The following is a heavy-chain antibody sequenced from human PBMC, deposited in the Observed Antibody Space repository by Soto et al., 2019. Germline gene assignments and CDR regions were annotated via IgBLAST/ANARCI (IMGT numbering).Heavy chain of an antibody. Sequence: GGSLRLSCAASGFTFSNAWMSWVRQAPGKGLEWVGRIKSKTDGGTTDYAAPVKGRFTISRDDSKNTLYLQMTSLKTEDTVVYYCTTVYFVVVPAAMTSVDYWGQGTLVTVSS. J-gene: IGHJ4*02. D-gene: IGHD2-2*01. CDR3: TTVYFVVVPAAMTSVDY. CDR1: GFTFSNAW. V-gene: IGHV3-15*01. CDR2: IKSKTDGGTT.